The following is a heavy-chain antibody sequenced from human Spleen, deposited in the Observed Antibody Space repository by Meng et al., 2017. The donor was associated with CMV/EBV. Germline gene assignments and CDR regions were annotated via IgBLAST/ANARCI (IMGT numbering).Heavy chain of an antibody. V-gene: IGHV3-11*04. CDR3: ARGGTYSIAHYGMDV. D-gene: IGHD1-26*01. CDR1: GFTFGDYY. J-gene: IGHJ6*02. CDR2: ITGSGSVI. Sequence: GESLKISCAASGFTFGDYYMAWIRQAPGKGLEWVSYITGSGSVIYHSDSVQSRFTISRDNSKNSLYLQINSLSAEDTAVYYCARGGTYSIAHYGMDVWGQGTTVTVSS.